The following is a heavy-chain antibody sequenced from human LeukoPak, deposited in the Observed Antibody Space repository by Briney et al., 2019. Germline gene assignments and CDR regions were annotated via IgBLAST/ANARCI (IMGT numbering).Heavy chain of an antibody. CDR3: ARGRVTTIANHYYYYIDV. Sequence: SQTLSLTCAISGDSVSSNSAAWTWIRQSPSRGLEWLGRTYYRSKWYNDYAVSVQSRITINPDTSKNQFSLQLNSVTPEDTAVYYCARGRVTTIANHYYYYIDVWGKGTTVTVSS. J-gene: IGHJ6*03. V-gene: IGHV6-1*01. D-gene: IGHD4-11*01. CDR1: GDSVSSNSAA. CDR2: TYYRSKWYN.